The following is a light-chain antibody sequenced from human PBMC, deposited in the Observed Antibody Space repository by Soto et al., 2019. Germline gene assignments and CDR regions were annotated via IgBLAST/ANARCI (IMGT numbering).Light chain of an antibody. CDR1: PGVNID. CDR3: QQFNTWAFT. Sequence: EIVLTQSPATLSVSPGERATLSCRASPGVNIDLVWYQQKPGQAPRLLMFTASARATGIPARFTGGGSETDFTLTISSPQPEDSAVYYCQQFNTWAFTFGPCTKVEI. J-gene: IGKJ3*01. CDR2: TAS. V-gene: IGKV3D-15*01.